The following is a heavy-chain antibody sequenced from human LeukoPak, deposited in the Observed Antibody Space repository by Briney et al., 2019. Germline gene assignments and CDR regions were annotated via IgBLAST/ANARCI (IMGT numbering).Heavy chain of an antibody. CDR2: IYYSGGT. D-gene: IGHD5-12*01. J-gene: IGHJ4*02. CDR1: GASISSGGYS. V-gene: IGHV4-30-4*07. CDR3: ASHSGGYAY. Sequence: SETLSLTCAVSGASISSGGYSWSWNRQPPGKGLEWIGYIYYSGGTYYNPSLKSRVSISVDTSKNQFSLRLSSMTAADTAVYYCASHSGGYAYWGQGTLVTVSS.